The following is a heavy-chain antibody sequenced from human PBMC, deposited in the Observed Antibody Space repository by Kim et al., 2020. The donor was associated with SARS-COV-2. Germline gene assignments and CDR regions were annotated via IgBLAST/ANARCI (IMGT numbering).Heavy chain of an antibody. D-gene: IGHD1-26*01. J-gene: IGHJ4*02. CDR1: GFTFKSYD. Sequence: GGSLRLSCATSGFTFKSYDMNWVRQAPGKGLEWVSYISGSGNTIYYAGSVKGRFTISRDNAKSSLYLQINSLRAEDTAVYYCAREPIEGATIGFDYWGQGVLVTVSS. V-gene: IGHV3-48*03. CDR2: ISGSGNTI. CDR3: AREPIEGATIGFDY.